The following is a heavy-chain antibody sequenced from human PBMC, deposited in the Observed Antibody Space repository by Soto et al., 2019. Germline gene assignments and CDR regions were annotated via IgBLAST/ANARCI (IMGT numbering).Heavy chain of an antibody. J-gene: IGHJ4*02. CDR2: INLDGSDT. D-gene: IGHD1-26*01. Sequence: EVQLVESGGGLVQPGGSLRLSCAASGFTFSSYWMHWVRQDPGKGLVWVSHINLDGSDTTYADSVRGRFTISRDNAKNPLYLQMNSLRAEDTAVYYCVRDDPGLGLDYWGLGTLVTVSS. CDR1: GFTFSSYW. CDR3: VRDDPGLGLDY. V-gene: IGHV3-74*01.